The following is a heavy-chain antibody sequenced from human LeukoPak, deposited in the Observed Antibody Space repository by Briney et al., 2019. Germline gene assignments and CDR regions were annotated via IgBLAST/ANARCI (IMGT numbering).Heavy chain of an antibody. D-gene: IGHD3-3*01. CDR2: MNPNSGIT. CDR3: ARVLERYDFWSGFSSRHNDAFGI. Sequence: ASVKVSFKASVYTFTIYDINWVRPAPGQGLGWMGWMNPNSGITGYAQKLQGRVTITRSTSISTAYMELSSMRSEDTAVYYCARVLERYDFWSGFSSRHNDAFGIWGQGTMVTVSS. CDR1: VYTFTIYD. V-gene: IGHV1-8*03. J-gene: IGHJ3*02.